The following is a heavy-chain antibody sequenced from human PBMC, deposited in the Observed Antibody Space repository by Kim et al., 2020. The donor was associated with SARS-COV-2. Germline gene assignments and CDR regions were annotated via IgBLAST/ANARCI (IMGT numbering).Heavy chain of an antibody. CDR1: GFTFSGYS. V-gene: IGHV3-48*02. D-gene: IGHD2-8*01. J-gene: IGHJ6*02. Sequence: GGSLRLSCAASGFTFSGYSMHWIRQPPGKGLEWVSYITSVRGNKYYADSVKGRVTISRDNAKKSLYLQMNSLRDEDTAVYYCARDMCCTNGVCSYHHYGMDVWGQGTPVTVSS. CDR3: ARDMCCTNGVCSYHHYGMDV. CDR2: ITSVRGNK.